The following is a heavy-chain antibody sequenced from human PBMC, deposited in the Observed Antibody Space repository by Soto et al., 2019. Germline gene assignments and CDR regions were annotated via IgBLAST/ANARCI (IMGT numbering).Heavy chain of an antibody. CDR2: MNPNSGNT. D-gene: IGHD1-7*01. CDR3: ARAVNGTIFYYYDMDV. Sequence: ASVKVSCKASGYTFTSYDINRVRQATGQGLEWMGWMNPNSGNTGYAQKFQGRVTMTRNTSISTAYMELSSLRSEDTAVYYCARAVNGTIFYYYDMDVWGKGTTVNFS. J-gene: IGHJ6*03. V-gene: IGHV1-8*01. CDR1: GYTFTSYD.